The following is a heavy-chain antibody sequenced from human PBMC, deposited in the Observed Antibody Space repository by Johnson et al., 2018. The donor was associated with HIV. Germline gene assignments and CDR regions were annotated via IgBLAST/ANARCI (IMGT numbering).Heavy chain of an antibody. CDR1: GFTFDDNA. J-gene: IGHJ3*02. Sequence: VQLVESGGGVVQPGGSLRLSCAASGFTFDDNAMTWVRQVPGKGLEWVSTINWSGGSTTYADSVKGRFTISRDNAKNSLYVQMNSLRAEDTALYYCARGEGAFDIWGQGTMVTVSS. V-gene: IGHV3-20*04. CDR2: INWSGGST. CDR3: ARGEGAFDI.